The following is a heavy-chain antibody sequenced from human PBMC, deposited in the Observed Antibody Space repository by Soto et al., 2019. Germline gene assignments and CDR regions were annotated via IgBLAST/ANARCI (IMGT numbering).Heavy chain of an antibody. V-gene: IGHV4-30-4*01. Sequence: QVQLQESGPGLVKPSQTLSLTCTVSGGSISSGDYYWSWIRQPPGKGLEWIGYIYYSGSTYYNPSLKRRVTISVDTSTNQFSLKLSSVTAADTAVYYCARGLKDDFWSGYYILASWFDPWGQGTLVTVSS. D-gene: IGHD3-3*01. CDR1: GGSISSGDYY. CDR2: IYYSGST. J-gene: IGHJ5*02. CDR3: ARGLKDDFWSGYYILASWFDP.